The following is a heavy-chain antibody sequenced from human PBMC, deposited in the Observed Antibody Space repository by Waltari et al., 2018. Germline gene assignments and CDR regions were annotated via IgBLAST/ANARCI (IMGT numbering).Heavy chain of an antibody. J-gene: IGHJ3*02. D-gene: IGHD3-16*01. V-gene: IGHV2-5*01. CDR3: AHEFGAFDI. Sequence: QITLKESGPTLVKPTQTLTLTCTFSGFSLSTNGVGVGWIRQPPGKAPEWLALIYWSGDERYNPSLRSRLTITKDTSKNQVVLTMTNMDPVDTATYYCAHEFGAFDIWGQGTMVTVSS. CDR1: GFSLSTNGVG. CDR2: IYWSGDE.